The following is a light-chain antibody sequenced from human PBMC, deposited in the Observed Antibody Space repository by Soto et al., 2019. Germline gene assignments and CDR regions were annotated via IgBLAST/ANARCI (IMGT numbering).Light chain of an antibody. CDR1: QSTAGY. CDR3: QQYGSSPPT. CDR2: GAA. V-gene: IGKV3-20*01. J-gene: IGKJ5*01. Sequence: EILLTQSPATLSLSRGERATLSCRASQSTAGYLAWYQKKPGQAPRRLIYGAASSATGIPDRFSGSGSGTDFTLTISRLEPEDFAVYYCQQYGSSPPTFGQGTRLEVK.